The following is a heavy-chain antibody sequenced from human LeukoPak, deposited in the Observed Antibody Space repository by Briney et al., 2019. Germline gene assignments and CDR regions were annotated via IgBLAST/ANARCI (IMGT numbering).Heavy chain of an antibody. Sequence: ASVKVSCKASGGTFSSYAISWVRQAPGQGLEWMGRIIPIFGTANYAQKFQGRVTITTDESTSTAYMEMSSLRSEDTAVYYCARVPGNSSPGYYYYYMDVSGNGTTVTASS. CDR1: GGTFSSYA. CDR2: IIPIFGTA. V-gene: IGHV1-69*05. J-gene: IGHJ6*03. CDR3: ARVPGNSSPGYYYYYMDV. D-gene: IGHD2/OR15-2a*01.